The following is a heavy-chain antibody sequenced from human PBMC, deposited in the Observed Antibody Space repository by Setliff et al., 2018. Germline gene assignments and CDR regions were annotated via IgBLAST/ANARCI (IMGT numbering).Heavy chain of an antibody. CDR1: RFTFSNYA. V-gene: IGHV3-23*01. CDR2: VSASGRTT. CDR3: TGGAGWMITS. J-gene: IGHJ5*02. Sequence: PSETLSLSCAASRFTFSNYAMSWVRQAPGKGLEWVSAVSASGRTTYYADSVKGRFTISRDNAKNSLFLKMDSLRDEDTAVYYCTGGAGWMITSWGQGTLVTVSS. D-gene: IGHD3-16*01.